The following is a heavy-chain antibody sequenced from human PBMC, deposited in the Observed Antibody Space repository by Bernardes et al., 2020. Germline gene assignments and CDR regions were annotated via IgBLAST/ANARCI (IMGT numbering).Heavy chain of an antibody. Sequence: ASVKVSCKASGYTFTGYYMHWVRQAPGQGLEWMGRINPNSGGTNYAQKFQGRVTMTRDTSISTAYMELSRLRSDDTAVYTCPREGVGIQLWLDYWGQGTLVTVSS. CDR2: INPNSGGT. V-gene: IGHV1-2*06. D-gene: IGHD5-18*01. CDR3: PREGVGIQLWLDY. CDR1: GYTFTGYY. J-gene: IGHJ4*02.